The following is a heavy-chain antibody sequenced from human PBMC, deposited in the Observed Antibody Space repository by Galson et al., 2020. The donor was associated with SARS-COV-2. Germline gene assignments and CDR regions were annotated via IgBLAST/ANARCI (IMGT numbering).Heavy chain of an antibody. V-gene: IGHV3-33*01. D-gene: IGHD1-26*01. CDR1: GFTFSNYG. CDR2: IWFDGSFE. J-gene: IGHJ6*02. CDR3: ASGLGATTTYYYYYGMDV. Sequence: GGSLRLSCAASGFTFSNYGMHWVRQAPGKGLEWVAVIWFDGSFEYYADSVKGRFTISRDNSKNTLYLQMNSLRAEDMAVYFCASGLGATTTYYYYYGMDVWGQGTTVTVSS.